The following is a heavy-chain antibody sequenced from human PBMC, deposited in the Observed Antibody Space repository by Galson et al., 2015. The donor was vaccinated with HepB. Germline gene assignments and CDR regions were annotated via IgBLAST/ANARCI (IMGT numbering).Heavy chain of an antibody. Sequence: SVKVSCKASGYTFTSYYMHWVRQAPGQGLEWMGIINPSGGSTSYAQKFQGRVTMTRDTSTSTVYMELSSLRSEDTAVYYCARDLGYGDYEGYFDYWGQGTLVTASS. J-gene: IGHJ4*02. CDR1: GYTFTSYY. D-gene: IGHD4-17*01. V-gene: IGHV1-46*03. CDR2: INPSGGST. CDR3: ARDLGYGDYEGYFDY.